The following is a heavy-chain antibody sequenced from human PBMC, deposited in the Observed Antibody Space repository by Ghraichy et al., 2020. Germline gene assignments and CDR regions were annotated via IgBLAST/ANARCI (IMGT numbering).Heavy chain of an antibody. CDR2: FDPEDGET. J-gene: IGHJ4*02. Sequence: KVSGYTLTELSMHWVRQAPGKGLEWMGGFDPEDGETIYAQKFQGRVTMTEDTSTDTAYMELSSLRSEDTAVYYCATATYYDSSGYPFFDYWGQGTLVTVSS. D-gene: IGHD3-22*01. CDR1: GYTLTELS. V-gene: IGHV1-24*01. CDR3: ATATYYDSSGYPFFDY.